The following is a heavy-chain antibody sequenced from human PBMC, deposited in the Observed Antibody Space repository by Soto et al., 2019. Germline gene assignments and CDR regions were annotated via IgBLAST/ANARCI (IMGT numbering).Heavy chain of an antibody. CDR1: GYTFTSYA. CDR2: INAGNGNT. V-gene: IGHV1-3*01. J-gene: IGHJ4*02. D-gene: IGHD6-13*01. Sequence: ASVKVSCKASGYTFTSYAMHWVRQAPGQRLEWMGWINAGNGNTKYSQKFQGRVTITRDTSASTAYMELSSLRSEDTAVYYCARVPPRSRSSSNFDEWGQGTLVTVSS. CDR3: ARVPPRSRSSSNFDE.